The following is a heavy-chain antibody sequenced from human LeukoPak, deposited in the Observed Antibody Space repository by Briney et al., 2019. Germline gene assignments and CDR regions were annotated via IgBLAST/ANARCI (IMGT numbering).Heavy chain of an antibody. CDR3: ARGDFCSSTNCYLRPMDV. D-gene: IGHD2-2*01. V-gene: IGHV4-59*01. Sequence: SETLSLTCTVPGGSISDYYWNWIRQPPGKGLEWIGYIYYSGSTTYNPSLKSRLTMSVDTAKNQFSLKLRSVTAADTAVYYCARGDFCSSTNCYLRPMDVWGKGTTVTVSS. J-gene: IGHJ6*03. CDR1: GGSISDYY. CDR2: IYYSGST.